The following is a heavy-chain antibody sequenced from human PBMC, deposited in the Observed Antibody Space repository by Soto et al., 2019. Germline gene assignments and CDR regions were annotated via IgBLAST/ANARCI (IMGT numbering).Heavy chain of an antibody. CDR1: GFTFNSFG. V-gene: IGHV3-33*01. J-gene: IGHJ6*02. D-gene: IGHD2-8*01. CDR3: ARTGLQIVQATSYYYGLDV. CDR2: IWHDGTNK. Sequence: TGGSLRLSCEASGFTFNSFGMHWVRQAPGKGLEWVAVIWHDGTNKYYVDSVKGRFTISRDNSKDTLYLQMDNLRAEDTAVYYCARTGLQIVQATSYYYGLDVWGQGTTVTVSS.